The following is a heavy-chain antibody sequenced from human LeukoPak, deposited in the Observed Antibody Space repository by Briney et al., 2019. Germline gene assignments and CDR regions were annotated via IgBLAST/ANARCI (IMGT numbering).Heavy chain of an antibody. V-gene: IGHV1-69*04. D-gene: IGHD1-14*01. CDR3: ARPGTPLGAFDI. CDR1: GGTFSSYA. J-gene: IGHJ3*02. CDR2: IIPILGIA. Sequence: ASVKVSCKASGGTFSSYAISCVRQAPGQGLEWMGRIIPILGIANYAQKFQGRVTITADKSTSTAYMELSSLRSEDTAVYYCARPGTPLGAFDIWGQGTMVTVSS.